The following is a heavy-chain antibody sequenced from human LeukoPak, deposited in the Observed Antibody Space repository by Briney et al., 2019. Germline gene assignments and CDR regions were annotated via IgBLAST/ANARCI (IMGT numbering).Heavy chain of an antibody. CDR2: IIPIFGTA. CDR1: GGTFSSYA. D-gene: IGHD3-16*02. J-gene: IGHJ6*03. CDR3: ARASLWGRLSTNYYYYMDV. Sequence: SVKVSCKASGGTFSSYAIIWVRQAPGQGLEWMGGIIPIFGTANYAQKFQGRVTMTTDTSTSTAYMELRSLRSDDMAVYYCARASLWGRLSTNYYYYMDVWGKGTTVTVSS. V-gene: IGHV1-69*05.